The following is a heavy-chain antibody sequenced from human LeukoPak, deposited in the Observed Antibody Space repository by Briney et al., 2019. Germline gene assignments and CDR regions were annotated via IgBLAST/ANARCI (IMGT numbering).Heavy chain of an antibody. Sequence: ASVKVSCKASGYTFTGYYMHWVRQAPGQGLEWMGWINPNSGGTNYAQKFQGRVTMTRDTSISTAYMELSRLRSDDTAVYYRASGITFGGVIVTGWFDPWGQGTLVTVSS. D-gene: IGHD3-16*02. CDR1: GYTFTGYY. J-gene: IGHJ5*02. V-gene: IGHV1-2*02. CDR3: ASGITFGGVIVTGWFDP. CDR2: INPNSGGT.